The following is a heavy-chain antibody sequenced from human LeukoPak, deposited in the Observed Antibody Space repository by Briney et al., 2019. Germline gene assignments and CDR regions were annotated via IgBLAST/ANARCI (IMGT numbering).Heavy chain of an antibody. CDR1: GGSISSYY. V-gene: IGHV4-59*01. J-gene: IGHJ3*02. CDR2: IYYSGST. CDR3: ARVARWFGELINAFDI. D-gene: IGHD3-10*01. Sequence: SETLSLTCTVSGGSISSYYWSWIRQPPGEGLEWIGYIYYSGSTNYNPSLKSRVTISVDTSKNQFSLELSSVTAADTAVYYCARVARWFGELINAFDIWGQGTMVTVSS.